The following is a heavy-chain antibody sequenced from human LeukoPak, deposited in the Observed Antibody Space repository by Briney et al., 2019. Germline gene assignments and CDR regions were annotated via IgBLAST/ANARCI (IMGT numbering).Heavy chain of an antibody. V-gene: IGHV3-30*02. J-gene: IGHJ4*02. D-gene: IGHD3-3*01. CDR2: IRYDGSNK. CDR1: GFTFSGSG. Sequence: GXXLRLSCAASGFTFSGSGMHWVRQAPGKGLEGVTFIRYDGSNKYYTDSVKGRFTISRDNSKNTLYLQMDSLRAEDTAVYYCARDYDFWSGYYSPTRGYFGYWGQGTLATVSS. CDR3: ARDYDFWSGYYSPTRGYFGY.